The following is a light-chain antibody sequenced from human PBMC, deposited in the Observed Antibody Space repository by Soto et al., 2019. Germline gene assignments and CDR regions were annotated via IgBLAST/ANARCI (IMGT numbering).Light chain of an antibody. V-gene: IGKV3-20*01. J-gene: IGKJ1*01. Sequence: EIVLTQSPGTLSLSPGERATLSCRASQSVSSNYLAWYQQKPGQAPRLLIYGASRRATGIPDRISGSGSGTDFTLTISRLEPEDFAVYYCQQYVTSPAFGQGTKVEIK. CDR2: GAS. CDR1: QSVSSNY. CDR3: QQYVTSPA.